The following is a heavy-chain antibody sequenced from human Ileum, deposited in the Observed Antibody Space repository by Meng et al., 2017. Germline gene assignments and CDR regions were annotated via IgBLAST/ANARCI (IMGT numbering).Heavy chain of an antibody. D-gene: IGHD3-10*01. CDR2: ISQSGTT. V-gene: IGHV4-4*02. Sequence: QVQLQESGPGLVKPSGTLSLTCPVSGGSISNGKWWSWVRQPPGKGPEWIGEISQSGTTNYYPSLSSRVSISLDKANNHLSLTLTSVTAADTAVYYCATYGSGFTPPLDPWGQGILVTVSS. CDR1: GGSISNGKW. CDR3: ATYGSGFTPPLDP. J-gene: IGHJ5*02.